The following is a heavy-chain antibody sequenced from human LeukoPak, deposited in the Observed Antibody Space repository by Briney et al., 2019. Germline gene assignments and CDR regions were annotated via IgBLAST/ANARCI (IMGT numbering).Heavy chain of an antibody. CDR3: ARQVYCSGDSCYTWFDP. Sequence: GESLKISCKGSGYSINNYWIGWVRQMPGKGLEWMGIIYPADSDIRYSPSFQGQVTISADKSISTAYLQWSSLKASDTAMYYCARQVYCSGDSCYTWFDPWGQGTLVTVSS. D-gene: IGHD2-15*01. V-gene: IGHV5-51*01. CDR2: IYPADSDI. J-gene: IGHJ5*02. CDR1: GYSINNYW.